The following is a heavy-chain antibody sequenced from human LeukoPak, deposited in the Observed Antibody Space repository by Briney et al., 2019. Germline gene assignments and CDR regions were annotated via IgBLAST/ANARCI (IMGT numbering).Heavy chain of an antibody. Sequence: GGSLRLSCAASGFTFSSYGMHWVRQATGKGLEWVAVISYDGSNKYYADSVKGRFTISRDNSKNTLYLQMNSLRAEDTAVYYCARDASIVGAITQYYYYYMDVWGKGTTVTVSS. CDR3: ARDASIVGAITQYYYYYMDV. CDR2: ISYDGSNK. CDR1: GFTFSSYG. D-gene: IGHD1-26*01. V-gene: IGHV3-30*03. J-gene: IGHJ6*03.